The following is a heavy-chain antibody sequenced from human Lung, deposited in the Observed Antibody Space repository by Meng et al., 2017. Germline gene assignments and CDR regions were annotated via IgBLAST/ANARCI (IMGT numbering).Heavy chain of an antibody. CDR2: INHSGST. Sequence: QVQLQRWGAGRFKPSETLSLTCVVSGGSFSDYYWSWIRQPPGKGLEWIGEINHSGSTNYNPSLESRATISVDTSQNNLSLKLSSVTAADSAVYYCARGPTTMAHDFDYWGQGTLVTVSS. CDR1: GGSFSDYY. D-gene: IGHD4-11*01. CDR3: ARGPTTMAHDFDY. V-gene: IGHV4-34*01. J-gene: IGHJ4*02.